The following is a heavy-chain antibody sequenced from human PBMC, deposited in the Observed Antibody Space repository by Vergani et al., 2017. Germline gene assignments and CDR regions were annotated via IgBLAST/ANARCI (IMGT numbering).Heavy chain of an antibody. J-gene: IGHJ4*02. Sequence: EVQLVESGGGLVQPGGSLRLSCAASGFTFSSYWMSWVRQAPGKGLEWVANIKQDGSEKYYVDSVKGRFTISRDNAKNSLYLQMNSLRAEDTAVYYCARRGYSYGYGPNYFDYWGQGTLVTVSS. D-gene: IGHD5-18*01. CDR1: GFTFSSYW. V-gene: IGHV3-7*01. CDR2: IKQDGSEK. CDR3: ARRGYSYGYGPNYFDY.